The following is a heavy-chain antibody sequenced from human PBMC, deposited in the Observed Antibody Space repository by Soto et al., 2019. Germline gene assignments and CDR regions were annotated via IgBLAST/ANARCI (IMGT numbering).Heavy chain of an antibody. CDR3: ARLGVVVAATLHNWFDP. CDR1: GYSFTSYW. V-gene: IGHV5-10-1*03. CDR2: IDPSDSYT. J-gene: IGHJ5*02. D-gene: IGHD2-15*01. Sequence: EVQLVQSGAEVKKPGESLRISCKGSGYSFTSYWISWVRQMPGKGLEWMGRIDPSDSYTNYSPSFQGHVTISADKSISTAYLQWSSLKASDTAMYYCARLGVVVAATLHNWFDPWGQGTLVTVSS.